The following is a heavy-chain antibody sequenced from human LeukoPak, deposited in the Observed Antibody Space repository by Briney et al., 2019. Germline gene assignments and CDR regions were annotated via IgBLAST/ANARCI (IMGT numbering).Heavy chain of an antibody. Sequence: GESLKISCKGSGYSFTSYWIGWVRQMPGKGLEWMGIIYPGDSDTRYSPSFQGQVTISADKSISTAYLQWSSLKASDTAMYYCARRSFLGIANGNAGDDAFDIWGQGTMVTVSS. CDR1: GYSFTSYW. CDR3: ARRSFLGIANGNAGDDAFDI. D-gene: IGHD3-16*01. V-gene: IGHV5-51*01. J-gene: IGHJ3*02. CDR2: IYPGDSDT.